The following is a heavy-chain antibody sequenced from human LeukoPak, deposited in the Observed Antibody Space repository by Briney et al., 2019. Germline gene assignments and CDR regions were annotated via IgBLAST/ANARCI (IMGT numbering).Heavy chain of an antibody. J-gene: IGHJ4*02. CDR1: GFTFSSYA. Sequence: GRSLRLSCAASGFTFSSYAMHWVRQAPGKGLEWVAVISYDGSNKYYADSVKGRFSISRDDSKNTLYLQMDSLRAEDTAVYYCARDRSIRITTSDRSFEYWGQGILVTVSS. CDR2: ISYDGSNK. V-gene: IGHV3-30-3*01. CDR3: ARDRSIRITTSDRSFEY. D-gene: IGHD3-10*01.